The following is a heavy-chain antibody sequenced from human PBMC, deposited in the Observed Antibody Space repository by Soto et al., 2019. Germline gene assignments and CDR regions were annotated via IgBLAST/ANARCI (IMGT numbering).Heavy chain of an antibody. V-gene: IGHV3-23*01. J-gene: IGHJ6*02. D-gene: IGHD4-17*01. CDR1: GFTFSSYA. Sequence: PGGSLRLSCAASGFTFSSYAMSWVRQAPGKGLEWVSAISGSGGSTYYADSVKGRFTISRDNSKNTLYLQMNSLRAEDTAVYYCASNLSPTVTKSFTYYYYGMDVWGQGTTVTVSS. CDR3: ASNLSPTVTKSFTYYYYGMDV. CDR2: ISGSGGST.